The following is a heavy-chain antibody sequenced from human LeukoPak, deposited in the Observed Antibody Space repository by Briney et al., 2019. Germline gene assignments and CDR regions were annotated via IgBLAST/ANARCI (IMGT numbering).Heavy chain of an antibody. D-gene: IGHD4-17*01. J-gene: IGHJ4*02. V-gene: IGHV3-21*01. CDR3: AREGRRDYGDYPYYFDY. CDR2: ISSSNSYI. Sequence: GESLKISCAASGFTFSTYSMNWVRQAPGKGLEWVSSISSSNSYIYYADSVKGRFTISRDNAKNSLYLQMNTLRAEDTAVYYCAREGRRDYGDYPYYFDYWGQGTLVTVSS. CDR1: GFTFSTYS.